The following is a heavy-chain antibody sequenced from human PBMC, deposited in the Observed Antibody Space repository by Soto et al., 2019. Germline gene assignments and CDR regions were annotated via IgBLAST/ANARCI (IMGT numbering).Heavy chain of an antibody. CDR1: GFTFSSYW. V-gene: IGHV3-7*01. CDR3: AREGAGYCTNGVCSDAFDI. D-gene: IGHD2-8*01. J-gene: IGHJ3*02. Sequence: GSLRLYCAASGFTFSSYWMSWVRQGPGKGLEWVANIKQDGSEKYYVDSVKGRFTISRDNAKNSLYLQMNSLRAEDTAVYYCAREGAGYCTNGVCSDAFDIWGQGTMVTVSS. CDR2: IKQDGSEK.